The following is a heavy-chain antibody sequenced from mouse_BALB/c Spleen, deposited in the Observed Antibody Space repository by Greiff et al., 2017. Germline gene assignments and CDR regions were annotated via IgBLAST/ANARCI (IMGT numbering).Heavy chain of an antibody. CDR1: GYSITSDYA. CDR2: ISYSGST. J-gene: IGHJ1*01. V-gene: IGHV3-2*02. D-gene: IGHD2-10*02. Sequence: EVKLQQSGPGLVKPSQSLSLTCTVTGYSITSDYAWNWIRQFPGNKLEWMGYISYSGSTSYNPSLKSRISITRDTSKNQFFLQLNSVTTEDTATYYCAREYGNYWYFDVWGAGTTVTVSS. CDR3: AREYGNYWYFDV.